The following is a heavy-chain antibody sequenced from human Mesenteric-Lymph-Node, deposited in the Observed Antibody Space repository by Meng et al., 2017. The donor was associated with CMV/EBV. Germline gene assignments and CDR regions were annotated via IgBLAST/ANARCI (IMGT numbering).Heavy chain of an antibody. D-gene: IGHD1-26*01. Sequence: GESLKISCATSGFTFRRCWMSWVRQAPGKGPEWLANIKEDGSEQYYLESVKGRFTISRDNAGNSLYLQMNSLRAEDTALYYCAKDMVGPFDYWGQGTLVTVSS. CDR1: GFTFRRCW. CDR3: AKDMVGPFDY. CDR2: IKEDGSEQ. V-gene: IGHV3-7*03. J-gene: IGHJ4*02.